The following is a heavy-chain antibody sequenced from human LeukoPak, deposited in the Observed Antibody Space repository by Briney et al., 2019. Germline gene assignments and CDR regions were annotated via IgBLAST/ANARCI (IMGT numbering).Heavy chain of an antibody. CDR2: ISSSGSTI. J-gene: IGHJ4*02. Sequence: GGSLRLSCAASGFSISDYYMSWIRQAPGKGLEWDSYISSSGSTIYYADSVKGRFTISRDNANNSLYLQMNSLRAEDTAVYYCARRRDYATHWGQGTLVTVSS. CDR1: GFSISDYY. CDR3: ARRRDYATH. D-gene: IGHD2-15*01. V-gene: IGHV3-11*01.